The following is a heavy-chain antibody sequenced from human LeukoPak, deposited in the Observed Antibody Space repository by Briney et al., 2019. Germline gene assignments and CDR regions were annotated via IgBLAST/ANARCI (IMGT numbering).Heavy chain of an antibody. Sequence: GGSLRLSCAASGFTFSSYAMSWVRQAPGKGLEWVANIKQDGSEKYYVDSVKGRFTISRDNAKSSLYLQMNSLRAEDTAVYYCARDLDGFDPWGQGTLVTVSS. J-gene: IGHJ5*02. V-gene: IGHV3-7*01. CDR2: IKQDGSEK. CDR1: GFTFSSYA. CDR3: ARDLDGFDP.